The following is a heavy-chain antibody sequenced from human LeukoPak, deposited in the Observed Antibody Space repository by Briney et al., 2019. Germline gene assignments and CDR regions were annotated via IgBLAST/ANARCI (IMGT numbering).Heavy chain of an antibody. Sequence: GGSLRLSCAASGFTFSSYEMNWVRLAPGKGLEWVSYISSSGSTIYYADSVKGRFTISRDNAKNSLYLQMNSLRAEDTAVYYCARTPVKIGVVVAAHPFDYWGQGTLVTVSS. D-gene: IGHD2-15*01. V-gene: IGHV3-48*03. CDR2: ISSSGSTI. CDR1: GFTFSSYE. CDR3: ARTPVKIGVVVAAHPFDY. J-gene: IGHJ4*02.